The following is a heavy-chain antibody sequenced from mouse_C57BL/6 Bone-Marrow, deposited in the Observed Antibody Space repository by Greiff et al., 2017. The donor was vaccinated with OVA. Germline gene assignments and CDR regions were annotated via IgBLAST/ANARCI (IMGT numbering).Heavy chain of an antibody. CDR1: GYTFTSYW. V-gene: IGHV1-69*01. J-gene: IGHJ4*01. D-gene: IGHD2-4*01. Sequence: QVQLQQPGAELVMPGASVKLSCKASGYTFTSYWMHWVKQRPGQGLEWIGEIDPSDSYTNYNQKFKGKSTLTVDKSSSTAYMQLSSLTSEDSAVYYCATMITVVFYAMEYWGQGTSVTVSS. CDR3: ATMITVVFYAMEY. CDR2: IDPSDSYT.